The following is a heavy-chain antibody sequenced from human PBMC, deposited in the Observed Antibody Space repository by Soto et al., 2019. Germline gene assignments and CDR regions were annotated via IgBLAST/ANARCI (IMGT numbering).Heavy chain of an antibody. CDR3: AKDRAPSPPLGRDYYYYVMDI. CDR2: IFHDGSQT. D-gene: IGHD2-2*01. CDR1: GFSFSNYG. Sequence: QVQLVQSGGGAVPTGRSLRLSCAASGFSFSNYGMHWVRQAPGKGLEWVAVIFHDGSQTDYADSVKGRFSISRDNSNNSLYQQVSSLRVEDTAIYYCAKDRAPSPPLGRDYYYYVMDIWGKGTTVTVSS. V-gene: IGHV3-30*18. J-gene: IGHJ6*04.